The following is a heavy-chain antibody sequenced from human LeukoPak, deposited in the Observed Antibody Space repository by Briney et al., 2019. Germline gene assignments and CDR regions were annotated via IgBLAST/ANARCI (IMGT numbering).Heavy chain of an antibody. J-gene: IGHJ6*02. CDR2: ISSSSSYI. D-gene: IGHD1-26*01. Sequence: GGSLRLSCAASGFTFSSYSMNWVRQAPGKGLEWVSSISSSSSYIYYADSVKGRFTISRDNAKNSLYLQMNSLRAEDTAVYYCARDLPISEHRGMDVWGQGTTVTVSS. CDR3: ARDLPISEHRGMDV. CDR1: GFTFSSYS. V-gene: IGHV3-21*01.